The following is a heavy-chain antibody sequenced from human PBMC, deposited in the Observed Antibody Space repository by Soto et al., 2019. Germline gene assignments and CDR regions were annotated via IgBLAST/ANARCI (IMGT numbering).Heavy chain of an antibody. CDR2: TRHDGSNT. Sequence: QVQLVESGGGVVQPGRSLRLSCAASGFTFSGYGMHWVRQAPGKGLEWVAVTRHDGSNTYYADSVRGRFTISRDNSNKMLYLQMNSLRAEDTAVYYCARDGVGTTTYFGYFDYWGQGPLVTVSS. CDR1: GFTFSGYG. J-gene: IGHJ4*02. D-gene: IGHD1-26*01. V-gene: IGHV3-33*01. CDR3: ARDGVGTTTYFGYFDY.